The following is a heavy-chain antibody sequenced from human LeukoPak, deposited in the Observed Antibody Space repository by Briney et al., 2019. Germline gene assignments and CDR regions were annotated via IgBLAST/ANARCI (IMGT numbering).Heavy chain of an antibody. CDR1: GFTVSSNY. CDR3: ARDTRGVRGGSPYYYGMDV. J-gene: IGHJ6*04. D-gene: IGHD3-10*01. CDR2: IYSGGSA. V-gene: IGHV3-53*01. Sequence: GGSLRLSCAASGFTVSSNYMSWVRQAPGKGLEWVSVIYSGGSAYYADSVKGRFTTSRDNSKNTLYLQMNSLRAEDTAVYYCARDTRGVRGGSPYYYGMDVWGKGTTVTVSS.